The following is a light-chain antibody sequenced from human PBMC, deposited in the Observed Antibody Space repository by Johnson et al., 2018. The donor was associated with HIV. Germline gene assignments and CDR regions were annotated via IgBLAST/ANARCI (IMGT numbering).Light chain of an antibody. CDR2: DNN. CDR1: NSNIGNNY. V-gene: IGLV1-51*01. CDR3: GTWDSSLSARV. Sequence: QSVLTQPPSVSAAPGQKVTISCSGSNSNIGNNYVSWYQQLPGTAPKLLIYDNNKRPSGIPDRFSGSKSGTSATLGITGLQTGDEADYYCGTWDSSLSARVFGTGTKVTVL. J-gene: IGLJ1*01.